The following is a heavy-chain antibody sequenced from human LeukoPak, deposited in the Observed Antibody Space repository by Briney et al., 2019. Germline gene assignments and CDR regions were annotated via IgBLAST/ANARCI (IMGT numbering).Heavy chain of an antibody. CDR1: GGSFSGYY. Sequence: NPSETLSLTCAVYGGSFSGYYWSWIRQPPGKGLEWIGEINHSGSTNYNPSLKSRVTISVDTSKNQFSLKLSSVTAADTAVYYCAAVDRNTMIVVWGQGTLVTVSS. J-gene: IGHJ4*02. D-gene: IGHD3-22*01. CDR2: INHSGST. CDR3: AAVDRNTMIVV. V-gene: IGHV4-34*01.